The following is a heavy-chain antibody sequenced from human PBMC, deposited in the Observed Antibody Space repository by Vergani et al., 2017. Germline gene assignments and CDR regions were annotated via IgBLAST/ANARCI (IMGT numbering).Heavy chain of an antibody. CDR1: GFTFSSAW. CDR3: TTPTKWELRYYFDD. J-gene: IGHJ4*02. Sequence: EVQPVESGGGLVKPGGSLRLSCTTSGFTFSSAWMSWVRQAPGKGLEWVARIRPKTDGETTDYAAPVKGRFTISRDDANNTLYLQMNSLTTEDTAVYFCTTPTKWELRYYFDDWWQGTLVTISS. V-gene: IGHV3-15*01. D-gene: IGHD3-9*01. CDR2: IRPKTDGETT.